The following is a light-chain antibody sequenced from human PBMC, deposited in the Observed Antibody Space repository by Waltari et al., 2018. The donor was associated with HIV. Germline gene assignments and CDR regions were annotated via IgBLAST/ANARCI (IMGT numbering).Light chain of an antibody. J-gene: IGKJ2*01. Sequence: EIVSTQSPATLSLSPGERATLSCRASQSVSSYLTWYQQKPGQAPRLLIYDASNRATGIPARFSGSGSGTDFTLTISSLEPEDFAVYYCHQRSNWPPYTFGQGTKLEIK. CDR3: HQRSNWPPYT. CDR1: QSVSSY. CDR2: DAS. V-gene: IGKV3-11*01.